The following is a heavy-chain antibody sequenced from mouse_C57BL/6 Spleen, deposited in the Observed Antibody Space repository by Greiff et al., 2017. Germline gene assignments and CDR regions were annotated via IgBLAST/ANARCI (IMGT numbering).Heavy chain of an antibody. Sequence: QVQLQQPGAELVKPGASVKLSCKASGYTFTSYWMHWVKQRPGQGLEWIGMIHPNSGSTNYNEKFKSKATLTVDKSSSTAYMQLSSLTSGDSAVYYCARSGNRRDFDVWGTGTTVTVSS. J-gene: IGHJ1*03. CDR1: GYTFTSYW. CDR2: IHPNSGST. D-gene: IGHD3-1*01. V-gene: IGHV1-64*01. CDR3: ARSGNRRDFDV.